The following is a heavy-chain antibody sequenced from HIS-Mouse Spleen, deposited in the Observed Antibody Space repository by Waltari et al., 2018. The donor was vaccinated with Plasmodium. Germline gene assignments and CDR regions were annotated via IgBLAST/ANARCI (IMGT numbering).Heavy chain of an antibody. CDR2: IYHSGST. V-gene: IGHV4-38-2*02. CDR1: GYSISSGYY. J-gene: IGHJ4*02. CDR3: ASKRYGDYYFDY. D-gene: IGHD4-17*01. Sequence: QVQLQESGPGLVKPSETLSLTCTVSGYSISSGYYWGWLRQPPGKGLEWIGSIYHSGSTYYNPSLKSRVTISVDTSKNQFSLKLSSVTAADTAVYYCASKRYGDYYFDYWGQGTLVTVSS.